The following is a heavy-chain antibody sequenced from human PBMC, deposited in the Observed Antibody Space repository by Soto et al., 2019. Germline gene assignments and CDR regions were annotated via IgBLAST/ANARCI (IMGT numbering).Heavy chain of an antibody. J-gene: IGHJ4*02. D-gene: IGHD3-10*01. Sequence: EVQLVDSGGGLVQPGGSLRLSCVAAGFTFTSYAKSWVRQAPGKGLEWVSGISGSGGSTYYADSVKGRFTISRDNSKNTLYLQMNSLRAEDTAVYYCARTFDGSGTYYHGLDDWGQGTLVTVSS. V-gene: IGHV3-23*04. CDR3: ARTFDGSGTYYHGLDD. CDR2: ISGSGGST. CDR1: GFTFTSYA.